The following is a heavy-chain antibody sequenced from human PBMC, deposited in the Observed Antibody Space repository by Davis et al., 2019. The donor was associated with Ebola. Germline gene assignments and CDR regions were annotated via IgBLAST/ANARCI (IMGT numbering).Heavy chain of an antibody. CDR3: ARALAAAGSYGMDV. J-gene: IGHJ6*02. CDR1: GFTFSSYG. D-gene: IGHD6-13*01. V-gene: IGHV3-33*01. Sequence: PGGSLRLSCAASGFTFSSYGMHWVRQAPGKGLEWVAVIWYDGSNKYYADSVKGRFTISRDNSKNTLYLQMNSLRAEDTAVYYCARALAAAGSYGMDVWGQGTTVTVSS. CDR2: IWYDGSNK.